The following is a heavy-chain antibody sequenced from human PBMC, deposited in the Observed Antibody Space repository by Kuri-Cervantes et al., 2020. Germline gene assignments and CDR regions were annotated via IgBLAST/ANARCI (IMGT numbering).Heavy chain of an antibody. V-gene: IGHV3-7*01. CDR2: IKQDGSEE. CDR1: GFTFSSYW. D-gene: IGHD2-21*02. CDR3: ARDPATYCGGDCYSFGAFDI. Sequence: GESLKISCAASGFTFSSYWMSWVRQAPGKGLEWVANIKQDGSEEYYVDSVKGRFTISRDNAKNSLYLQMNSLRAEDTAVYYCARDPATYCGGDCYSFGAFDIWGQGTMVTVSS. J-gene: IGHJ3*02.